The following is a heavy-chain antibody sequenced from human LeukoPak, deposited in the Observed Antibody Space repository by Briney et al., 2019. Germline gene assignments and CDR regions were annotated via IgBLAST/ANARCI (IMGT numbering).Heavy chain of an antibody. D-gene: IGHD3/OR15-3a*01. V-gene: IGHV4-4*07. CDR3: ARAYSPDFWTDPYYFDY. CDR2: IYTSGST. CDR1: GDSISSYY. Sequence: SETLSLTCTVSGDSISSYYWSWIRQPAGKGLEWIGRIYTSGSTDYNPSLKSRVTLSVDTSKNQFSLKLTSVTAADTAVYYCARAYSPDFWTDPYYFDYWAREPWSPSPQ. J-gene: IGHJ4*02.